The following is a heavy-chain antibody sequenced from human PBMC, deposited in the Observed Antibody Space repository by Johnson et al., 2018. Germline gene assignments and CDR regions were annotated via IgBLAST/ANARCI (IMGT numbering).Heavy chain of an antibody. D-gene: IGHD3-10*01. CDR3: AKVSVPYYYGSGSYSYYYMDV. CDR2: ISWDGGST. J-gene: IGHJ6*03. CDR1: GFTFDDYA. Sequence: EVRLVESGGVVVQPGGSLRLSCAASGFTFDDYAMHWVRQAPGKGLEWVSLISWDGGSTYYADSVKGRFTISRDNNKNSLYLQMKSLREEDTALYYCAKVSVPYYYGSGSYSYYYMDVWGKGTTVTVSS. V-gene: IGHV3-43D*03.